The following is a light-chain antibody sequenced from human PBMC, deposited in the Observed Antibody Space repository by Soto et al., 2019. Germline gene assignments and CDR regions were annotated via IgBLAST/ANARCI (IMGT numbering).Light chain of an antibody. Sequence: QSVLTQPPSASGTPGQTVTISCSGSSSNVETNTVNWYQHLPGAAPKLLIHTNNQRPSGVPDRFSGSRSGTSASLAISGLQSEDEAEYYCAAWDDSLNAVVFGGGTQVTVL. CDR2: TNN. CDR1: SSNVETNT. V-gene: IGLV1-44*01. J-gene: IGLJ2*01. CDR3: AAWDDSLNAVV.